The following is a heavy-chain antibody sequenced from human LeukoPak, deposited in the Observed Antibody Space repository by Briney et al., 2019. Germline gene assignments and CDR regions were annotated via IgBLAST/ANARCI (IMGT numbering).Heavy chain of an antibody. D-gene: IGHD2-15*01. V-gene: IGHV3-21*01. J-gene: IGHJ4*02. CDR1: GFTFSSYS. CDR2: ISRSSSYI. CDR3: ARAPPGRDLLGGFDF. Sequence: GGSLRLSCAASGFTFSSYSMNWVRQAPGKGLQWVSSISRSSSYIYYADSVKGRFTISRDNARNSLYLQMNSLRAEDTAVYYCARAPPGRDLLGGFDFWGQGIRVTVSS.